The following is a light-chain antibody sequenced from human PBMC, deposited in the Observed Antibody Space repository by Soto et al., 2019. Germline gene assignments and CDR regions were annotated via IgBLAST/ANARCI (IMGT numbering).Light chain of an antibody. J-gene: IGKJ2*01. CDR3: QHYYYSLPYT. CDR2: WAS. V-gene: IGKV4-1*01. Sequence: DIVMTQSPDSLAVSLGERATINCKSSQSVLYSSNNKNYLAWYQQKPGQPPKLLFYWASTRESGVPDRFSGSGSGTDFTLTISSLQAEDVAVYYCQHYYYSLPYTFGQGTKLEIK. CDR1: QSVLYSSNNKNY.